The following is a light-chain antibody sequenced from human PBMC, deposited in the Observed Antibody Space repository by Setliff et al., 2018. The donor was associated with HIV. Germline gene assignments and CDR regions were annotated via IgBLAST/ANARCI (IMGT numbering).Light chain of an antibody. Sequence: QSALTQPASVSGSPGQSITISCTGTSSDVGGYNYVSWYQQHPGKAPKLMIYDVSNQPSGVSNRFSGSKSGNTASLTISGLQAEDEADYYCSSYTSSSHYVFGTGTKVTVL. V-gene: IGLV2-14*03. CDR3: SSYTSSSHYV. J-gene: IGLJ1*01. CDR2: DVS. CDR1: SSDVGGYNY.